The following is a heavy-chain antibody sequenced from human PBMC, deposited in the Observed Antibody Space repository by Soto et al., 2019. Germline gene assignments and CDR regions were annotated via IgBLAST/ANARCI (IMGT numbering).Heavy chain of an antibody. V-gene: IGHV1-8*01. D-gene: IGHD4-17*01. Sequence: QVQLVQSGAEVKKPGASVKVSCKASGYTFTSDDINWVRQATGQGLEWMGWMNPNSGDTGYAQKFQGRVTMTRNTSISTAYMELSSLRSEDTAVYYCARGSQWFAVTTDWGQGTLVTVSS. J-gene: IGHJ4*02. CDR3: ARGSQWFAVTTD. CDR2: MNPNSGDT. CDR1: GYTFTSDD.